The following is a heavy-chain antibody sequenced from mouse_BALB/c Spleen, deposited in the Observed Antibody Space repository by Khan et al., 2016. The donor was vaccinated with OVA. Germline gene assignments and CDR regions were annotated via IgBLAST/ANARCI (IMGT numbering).Heavy chain of an antibody. CDR2: ISSDTGNT. Sequence: QVQLKPSGPEVVRPGVSVKISCKGSGYNFNDSAMHWVKQSHAKSLEWIGVISSDTGNTNYNQKFKGKATMTVDKSSNTAYMELARLTSEDSAIYYCARLTPYWGQGTLVTVSA. J-gene: IGHJ3*01. D-gene: IGHD4-1*01. CDR1: GYNFNDSA. V-gene: IGHV1S137*01. CDR3: ARLTPY.